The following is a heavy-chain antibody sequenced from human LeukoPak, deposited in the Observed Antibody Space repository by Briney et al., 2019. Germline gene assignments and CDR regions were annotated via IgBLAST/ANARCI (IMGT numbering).Heavy chain of an antibody. CDR3: ATDIAAAGSLDY. V-gene: IGHV1-24*01. Sequence: ASVKVSCKVSGYTLTELSIHWVRQAPGKGLEWMGGFDPEDGETIYAQTFQGRVTMTEDTSTDTAYMELSSLRSEDTAVYYCATDIAAAGSLDYWGQGTLVTVSS. CDR2: FDPEDGET. CDR1: GYTLTELS. J-gene: IGHJ4*02. D-gene: IGHD6-13*01.